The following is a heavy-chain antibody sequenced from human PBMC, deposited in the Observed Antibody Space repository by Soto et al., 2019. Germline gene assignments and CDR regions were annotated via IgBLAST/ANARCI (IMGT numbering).Heavy chain of an antibody. J-gene: IGHJ6*02. CDR2: IYYRGST. CDR3: ARQAAAGTNYYYGMDV. CDR1: GGSISSYY. D-gene: IGHD6-13*01. Sequence: SSETLSLTCTVSGGSISSYYWSWIRQPPRKGLEWIGNIYYRGSTAYNPSLKSRVTISVDTSKNQFSLKLSSVTAADTAVYYCARQAAAGTNYYYGMDVWGQGTTVTVSS. V-gene: IGHV4-59*08.